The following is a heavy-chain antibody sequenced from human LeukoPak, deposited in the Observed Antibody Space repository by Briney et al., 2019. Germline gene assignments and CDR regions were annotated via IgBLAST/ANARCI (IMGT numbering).Heavy chain of an antibody. J-gene: IGHJ6*02. CDR2: ISSSGSTI. D-gene: IGHD6-6*01. Sequence: PGGSLRLSCAASGFTFSDYYMSWIRQAPGKGLEWVSYISSSGSTIYYADSVKGRFTISRDNAKNSLYLQMNSLRAEDTAVYYCAGSSSFYYYSMDVWGQGTTVTVSS. CDR1: GFTFSDYY. V-gene: IGHV3-11*01. CDR3: AGSSSFYYYSMDV.